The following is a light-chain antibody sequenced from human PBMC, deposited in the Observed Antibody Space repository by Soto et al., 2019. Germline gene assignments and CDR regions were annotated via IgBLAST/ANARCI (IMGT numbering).Light chain of an antibody. CDR2: LGS. CDR1: QSLLHSNGYNY. V-gene: IGKV2-28*01. Sequence: DSVMTPSPLSLPVTHGEPASISCRSSQSLLHSNGYNYLDWYLQKPGQSPQLLIYLGSNRASGVPDRFSGSGSGTDFTLKISRVEAEDVGVYYCMQALPPPPFGQGTQLEIK. CDR3: MQALPPPP. J-gene: IGKJ5*01.